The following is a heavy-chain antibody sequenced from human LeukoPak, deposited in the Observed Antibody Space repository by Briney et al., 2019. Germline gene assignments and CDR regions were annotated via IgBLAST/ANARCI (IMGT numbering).Heavy chain of an antibody. CDR2: ISSSGSTI. CDR3: AKDNLFLYYDILTGYADY. Sequence: GGSLRLSCAASGFTFSSYEMNWVRQAPGKGLEWVSYISSSGSTIYYADSVKGRFTISRDNAKNSLYLQMNSLRAEDTAVYYCAKDNLFLYYDILTGYADYWGQGTLVTVSS. CDR1: GFTFSSYE. J-gene: IGHJ4*02. D-gene: IGHD3-9*01. V-gene: IGHV3-48*03.